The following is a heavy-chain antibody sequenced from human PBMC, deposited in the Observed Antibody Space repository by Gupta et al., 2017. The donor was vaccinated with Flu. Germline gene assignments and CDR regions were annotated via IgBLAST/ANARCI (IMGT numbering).Heavy chain of an antibody. D-gene: IGHD2-2*01. Sequence: EVQLLESGGGLVQPGESLSLSCAASGFTFGTYAMSWVRPAPGKGLEWVSAIGGSDGSTEYADSVNGRFTISRDNSKNTLYLQMNSLRAEDTAVYYWAKTGCTSTNCYCNFWGQGPLVTVSS. CDR1: GFTFGTYA. J-gene: IGHJ4*02. V-gene: IGHV3-23*01. CDR3: AKTGCTSTNCYCNF. CDR2: IGGSDGST.